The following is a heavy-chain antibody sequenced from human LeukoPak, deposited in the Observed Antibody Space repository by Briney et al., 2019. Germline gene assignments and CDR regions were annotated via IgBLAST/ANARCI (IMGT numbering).Heavy chain of an antibody. CDR1: GFTFSDYW. Sequence: GGSLRLSCAASGFTFSDYWMQWVRQAPGKGLEWVANINYHGNENYLLDSVKGRFTISRDNAKNSLFLQMNSLRVEDTAVYYCTRGDPDYWGLATLVTVSS. CDR2: INYHGNEN. D-gene: IGHD2-21*02. J-gene: IGHJ4*02. CDR3: TRGDPDY. V-gene: IGHV3-7*01.